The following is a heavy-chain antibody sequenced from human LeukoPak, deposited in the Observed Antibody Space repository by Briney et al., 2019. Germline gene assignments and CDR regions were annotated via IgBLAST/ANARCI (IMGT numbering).Heavy chain of an antibody. J-gene: IGHJ4*02. CDR2: IYYSGST. Sequence: SETLSLTCAVYGGSFSSYYWGWIRQPPGKGLEWIGSIYYSGSTYYNPSLKSRVTISVDTSKNQFSLKLSSVTAADTAVYCASRNFGVVTDWGQGTLVTVSS. V-gene: IGHV4-39*07. CDR1: GGSFSSYY. CDR3: SRNFGVVTD. D-gene: IGHD3-3*01.